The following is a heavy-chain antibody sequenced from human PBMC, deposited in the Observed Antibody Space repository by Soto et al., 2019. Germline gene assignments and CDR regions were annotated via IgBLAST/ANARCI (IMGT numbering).Heavy chain of an antibody. CDR2: ISGSGGST. V-gene: IGHV3-23*01. CDR1: GFTFSSYA. D-gene: IGHD3-22*01. Sequence: PGGSLRLSCAASGFTFSSYAMSWVRQAPGKGREWVWAISGSGGSTYYADSVKGRFTISRDNSKNTLYLQMNSLRAEDTAVYYCAKDTSSGYYPSVWKRDYFDYWGQGTLVTVSS. CDR3: AKDTSSGYYPSVWKRDYFDY. J-gene: IGHJ4*02.